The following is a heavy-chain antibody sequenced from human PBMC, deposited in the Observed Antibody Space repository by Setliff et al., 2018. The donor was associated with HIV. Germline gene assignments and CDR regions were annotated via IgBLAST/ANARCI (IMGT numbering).Heavy chain of an antibody. CDR1: GFTFSSYA. CDR2: ISGSDK. Sequence: LRLSCAASGFTFSSYAMSWVRQAPERGLEWVSAISGSDKYYADSVMGRFTISRDNSKNTLYLQMNTLRTEDTAVYYCAQLAAADDSWGQGTLVTAPQ. D-gene: IGHD6-13*01. J-gene: IGHJ4*02. CDR3: AQLAAADDS. V-gene: IGHV3-23*01.